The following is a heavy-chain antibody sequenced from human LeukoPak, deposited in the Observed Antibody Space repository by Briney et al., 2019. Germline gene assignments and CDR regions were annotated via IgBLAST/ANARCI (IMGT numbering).Heavy chain of an antibody. J-gene: IGHJ5*02. CDR1: GFTFSSYS. CDR3: ARQYSYGFDWFDP. D-gene: IGHD5-18*01. V-gene: IGHV3-21*01. Sequence: GGSLRLSCAASGFTFSSYSMNWVRQAPGKGLEWVSSISSSSSYIYYADSVKGRFTISRDNAKNSLYLQMNSLRAEDTAVYYCARQYSYGFDWFDPWGQGTLVTVPS. CDR2: ISSSSSYI.